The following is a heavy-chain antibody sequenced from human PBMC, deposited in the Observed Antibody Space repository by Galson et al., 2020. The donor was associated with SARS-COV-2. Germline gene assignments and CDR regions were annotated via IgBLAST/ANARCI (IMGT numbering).Heavy chain of an antibody. D-gene: IGHD5-12*01. CDR1: GFTFSSYW. J-gene: IGHJ4*02. Sequence: GESLKISCAASGFTFSSYWMSWVRQAPGKGLEWVANIKQDGSEKYYVDSVKGRFTISRDNAKNSLYLQMNSLRAEDTAVYYCARWRGYDPFDYWGQGTLVTVSS. V-gene: IGHV3-7*05. CDR2: IKQDGSEK. CDR3: ARWRGYDPFDY.